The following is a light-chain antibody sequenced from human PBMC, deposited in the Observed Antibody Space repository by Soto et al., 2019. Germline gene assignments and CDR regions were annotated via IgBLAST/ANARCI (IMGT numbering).Light chain of an antibody. CDR3: MQALQTPS. J-gene: IGKJ5*01. CDR1: HSLLHSNGYNY. CDR2: LGS. Sequence: DIVMTQSPLSLPVTPGEPSSISCSSSHSLLHSNGYNYLDWYLQKPGQSPQLLIYLGSNRASGVPDRFSGSGSGTDFTLKISRVEAEDVGVYYCMQALQTPSFGQGTRLEIK. V-gene: IGKV2-28*01.